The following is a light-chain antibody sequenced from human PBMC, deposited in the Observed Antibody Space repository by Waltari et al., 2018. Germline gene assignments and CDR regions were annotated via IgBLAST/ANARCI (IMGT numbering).Light chain of an antibody. J-gene: IGLJ3*02. CDR1: SRDVGFYNY. Sequence: QSALTQPTSVSASPGQSITISCTGTSRDVGFYNYVSWYQQYPGKVPQLLIYDVSDRPSGVSSRFSGSKSGHTASLTISGLQADDEADYYCNSYTGSSAWVYGGGTKLTVL. CDR3: NSYTGSSAWV. CDR2: DVS. V-gene: IGLV2-14*01.